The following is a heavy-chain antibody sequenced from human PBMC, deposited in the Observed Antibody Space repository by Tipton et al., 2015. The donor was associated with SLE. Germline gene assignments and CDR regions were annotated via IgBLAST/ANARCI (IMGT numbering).Heavy chain of an antibody. CDR2: INSGGTTT. J-gene: IGHJ5*01. V-gene: IGHV3-74*01. CDR1: GFNFNYYW. D-gene: IGHD2-21*02. Sequence: SLRLSCTASGFNFNYYWMHWVRQVPGKGLLWVSHINSGGTTTTYADSVKGRSTISRDNTKNTLYLHMNSLRAEDTAVYYCAREAMTYDSWGQGTLVTVSS. CDR3: AREAMTYDS.